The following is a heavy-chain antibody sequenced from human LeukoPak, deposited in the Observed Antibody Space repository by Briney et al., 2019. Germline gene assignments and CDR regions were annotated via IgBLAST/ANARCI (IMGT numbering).Heavy chain of an antibody. D-gene: IGHD2-2*02. J-gene: IGHJ4*02. Sequence: SETLSLTCTVSGGSISSNYWSWIRQPAGKGLEWIGRIYTSGSTNYNPSLKSRVTMSVDTSKNQFSLKLSSVTAADTAVYYCAREAIVVVPAAIDPLFDYWGQGTLVTVSS. CDR1: GGSISSNY. V-gene: IGHV4-4*07. CDR2: IYTSGST. CDR3: AREAIVVVPAAIDPLFDY.